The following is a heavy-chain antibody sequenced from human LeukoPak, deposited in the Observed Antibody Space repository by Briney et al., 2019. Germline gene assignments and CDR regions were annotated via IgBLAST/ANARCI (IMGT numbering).Heavy chain of an antibody. D-gene: IGHD4-23*01. Sequence: PGGSLRLSCAVSGFSVRTNFMSWVRQAPGKGLEWVSVIYTGGGTDHADSVKGRFTISRDNAKNTLYLQMNSLRAEDTAVYYCARTYGGFDYWGQGTLVTVSS. CDR1: GFSVRTNF. CDR3: ARTYGGFDY. J-gene: IGHJ4*02. CDR2: IYTGGGT. V-gene: IGHV3-53*01.